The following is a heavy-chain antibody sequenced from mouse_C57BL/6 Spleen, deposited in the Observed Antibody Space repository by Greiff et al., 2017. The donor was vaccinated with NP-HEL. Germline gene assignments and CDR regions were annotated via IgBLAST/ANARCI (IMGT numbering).Heavy chain of an antibody. CDR1: GFTFSDYG. J-gene: IGHJ1*03. CDR2: ISSGSSTI. D-gene: IGHD4-1*02. Sequence: EVKLVESGGGLVKPGGSLKLSCAASGFTFSDYGMHWVRQAPEKGLEWVAYISSGSSTIYYADTVKGRFTISRDNAKNTPFLQMTSLMSEDTAMYYCARATGRGPGYFDGWGTGTTVTVSS. V-gene: IGHV5-17*01. CDR3: ARATGRGPGYFDG.